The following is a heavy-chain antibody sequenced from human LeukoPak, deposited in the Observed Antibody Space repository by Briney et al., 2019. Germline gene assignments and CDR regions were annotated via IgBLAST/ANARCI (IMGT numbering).Heavy chain of an antibody. CDR1: GYTFTGYY. J-gene: IGHJ4*02. Sequence: ASVKVSCKASGYTFTGYYMHWVRQAPGQGLEWMGWINPNSGGTNYAQKFQGRVTITRNTSISTAYMELSSLRSEDTAVYYCARSMRSSWSPARVFDYWGQGTLVTVSS. V-gene: IGHV1-2*02. D-gene: IGHD6-13*01. CDR2: INPNSGGT. CDR3: ARSMRSSWSPARVFDY.